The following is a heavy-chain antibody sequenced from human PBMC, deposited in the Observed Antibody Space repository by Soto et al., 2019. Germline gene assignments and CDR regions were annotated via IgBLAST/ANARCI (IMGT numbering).Heavy chain of an antibody. CDR1: GFTFSSTA. J-gene: IGHJ4*02. CDR3: AKAEGSSSSRRYFDF. D-gene: IGHD6-6*01. CDR2: VSGSGINT. V-gene: IGHV3-23*01. Sequence: PGGSLRLSCAASGFTFSSTAMSWVRQAPGKGLEWVSSVSGSGINTYYADSVKGLFTFSRDNSKISLCLQMNSLRAEVTAVYYCAKAEGSSSSRRYFDFWGQGA.